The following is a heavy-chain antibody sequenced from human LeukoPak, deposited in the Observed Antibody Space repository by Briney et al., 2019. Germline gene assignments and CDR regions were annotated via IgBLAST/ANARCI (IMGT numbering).Heavy chain of an antibody. CDR2: IYSDGST. J-gene: IGHJ5*02. D-gene: IGHD1-26*01. V-gene: IGHV3-53*05. Sequence: PGGSLRLPCAASGFAVSTNYLSWVRQAPGKGLEWVSVIYSDGSTYYTDSVKGRFTISRDNSKNTLYLQMNSLRPEDTAVYYCARDQRSESYYPWGWFDPWGQGTLVTVSS. CDR1: GFAVSTNY. CDR3: ARDQRSESYYPWGWFDP.